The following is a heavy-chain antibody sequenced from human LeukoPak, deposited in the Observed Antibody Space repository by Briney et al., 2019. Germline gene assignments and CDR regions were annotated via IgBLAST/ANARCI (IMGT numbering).Heavy chain of an antibody. V-gene: IGHV3-48*04. CDR1: GFTFTNYA. Sequence: PGGSLRLSCAASGFTFTNYAMSWVRQAPGKGLEWVSYISSSSSTIYYADSVKGRFTISRDNAKNSLYLQMNSLRAEDTAVYYCARPMVRGPFYYYGMDVWGQGTTVTVSS. CDR2: ISSSSSTI. D-gene: IGHD3-10*01. J-gene: IGHJ6*02. CDR3: ARPMVRGPFYYYGMDV.